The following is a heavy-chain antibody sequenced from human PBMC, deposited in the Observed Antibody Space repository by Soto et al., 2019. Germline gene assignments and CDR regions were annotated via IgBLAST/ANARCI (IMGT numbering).Heavy chain of an antibody. V-gene: IGHV4-59*01. Sequence: SETLSLTCSVSGGSMSEYFWSWIRQSPGNGLEWIGYIYYLGSTDYNPSLKSRVTISVDTSKRQFSLRLTSVTAADTAVYYCARDGYDGSGSPYPAYWGPGTQVTVSS. CDR1: GGSMSEYF. CDR2: IYYLGST. D-gene: IGHD3-10*01. CDR3: ARDGYDGSGSPYPAY. J-gene: IGHJ4*02.